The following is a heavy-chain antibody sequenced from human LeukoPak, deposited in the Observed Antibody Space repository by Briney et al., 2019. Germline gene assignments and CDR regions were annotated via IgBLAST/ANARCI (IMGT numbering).Heavy chain of an antibody. V-gene: IGHV3-53*01. J-gene: IGHJ4*02. CDR3: AKITKATTPNY. CDR1: GFTVSSNY. Sequence: GGSLRLSCAASGFTVSSNYMSWVRQAPGKGLEWVSVIYSDGRTYYADSVKGRFTISRDNSKNTLYLETNSLRAEDTAVYYCAKITKATTPNYWGQGTLVTVSS. CDR2: IYSDGRT. D-gene: IGHD4-17*01.